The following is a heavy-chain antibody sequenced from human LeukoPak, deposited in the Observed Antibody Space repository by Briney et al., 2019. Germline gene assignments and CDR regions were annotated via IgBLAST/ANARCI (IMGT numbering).Heavy chain of an antibody. J-gene: IGHJ4*02. CDR2: INSDGSST. CDR3: AKAGFAPPGY. V-gene: IGHV3-74*01. Sequence: GGSLRLSCAASGFTFSSYWMHWVRQAPGKGLVWVSRINSDGSSTSYADSVRGRFSISRDNAKNTLYLQMNSLRAEDTAVYYCAKAGFAPPGYWGQGTLVTVSS. CDR1: GFTFSSYW.